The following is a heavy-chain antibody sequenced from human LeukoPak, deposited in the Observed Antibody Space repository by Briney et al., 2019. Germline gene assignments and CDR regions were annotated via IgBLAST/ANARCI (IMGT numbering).Heavy chain of an antibody. V-gene: IGHV1-2*02. CDR1: GYTFTGYY. CDR2: INPNSGGT. D-gene: IGHD3-10*01. Sequence: ASVTVSCKASGYTFTGYYMHWVRQAPGQGLEWMGWINPNSGGTNYAQKFQGRVTMTRDTSISTAYMELSRLRSDDTAVYYCARADIRVRAIYDYWGQGTLVTVS. J-gene: IGHJ4*02. CDR3: ARADIRVRAIYDY.